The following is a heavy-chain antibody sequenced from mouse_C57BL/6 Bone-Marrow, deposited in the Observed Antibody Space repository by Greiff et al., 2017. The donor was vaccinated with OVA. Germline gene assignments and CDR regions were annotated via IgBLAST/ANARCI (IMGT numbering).Heavy chain of an antibody. CDR3: TTYRY. CDR1: GFNIKDDY. V-gene: IGHV14-4*01. CDR2: IDPENGDT. J-gene: IGHJ2*01. Sequence: EVKLVESGAELVRPGASVKLSCTASGFNIKDDYMHWVKERPEQGLEWIGWIDPENGDTEYAPKFQGKATITADTSSKTVYLHLSSLTSEDTAVYYCTTYRYWGQGTTLTVSS.